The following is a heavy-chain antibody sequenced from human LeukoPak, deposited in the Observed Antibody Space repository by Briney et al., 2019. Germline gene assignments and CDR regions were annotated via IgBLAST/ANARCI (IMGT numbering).Heavy chain of an antibody. CDR3: ARVSAESMYYYDSSGYWGLFDY. D-gene: IGHD3-22*01. J-gene: IGHJ4*02. CDR1: GYTFTSYG. V-gene: IGHV1-2*02. CDR2: INPNSGGT. Sequence: ASVKVSCKASGYTFTSYGISWVRQAPGQGLEWMGWINPNSGGTNYAQKFQGRVTMTRDTSISTAYMELSRLRSDDTAVYYCARVSAESMYYYDSSGYWGLFDYWGQGTLVTVSS.